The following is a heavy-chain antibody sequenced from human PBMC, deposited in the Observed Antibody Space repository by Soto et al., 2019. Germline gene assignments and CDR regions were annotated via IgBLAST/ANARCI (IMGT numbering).Heavy chain of an antibody. V-gene: IGHV3-7*01. Sequence: EVQLVEAGGGLVQPGGSLRLSCEASGFTFSSYGMSWVRQAPGKGPEWVANIKQDGSDRFYVDSVKGRFTISRDNARNSLYLQMDSLRVEDTAIYYCARYGGSDVSCYGLWGQGTLVTVSS. D-gene: IGHD2-15*01. CDR1: GFTFSSYG. CDR2: IKQDGSDR. CDR3: ARYGGSDVSCYGL. J-gene: IGHJ4*02.